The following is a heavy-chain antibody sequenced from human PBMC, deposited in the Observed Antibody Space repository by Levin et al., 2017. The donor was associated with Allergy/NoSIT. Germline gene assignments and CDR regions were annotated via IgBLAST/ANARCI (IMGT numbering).Heavy chain of an antibody. D-gene: IGHD1-26*01. CDR3: AGASFGVNCHFDY. Sequence: GGSLRLSCAASGFTFSNYAMSWVRQAPGKGLEWVSIFSIRAGSTYYADSVKGRFTISRDNSKNTLYLQMNSLRVEDTALYYCAGASFGVNCHFDYWGQGTLVTVSS. J-gene: IGHJ4*02. CDR2: FSIRAGST. CDR1: GFTFSNYA. V-gene: IGHV3-23*01.